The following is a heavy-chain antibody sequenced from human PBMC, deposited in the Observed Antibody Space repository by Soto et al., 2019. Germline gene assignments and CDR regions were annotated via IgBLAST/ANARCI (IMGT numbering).Heavy chain of an antibody. J-gene: IGHJ6*02. CDR2: IYHAGSV. CDR1: GYSIASGYY. Sequence: SETLSLTCAVSGYSIASGYYWACIRQSPGKGLEWIGSIYHAGSVYYNPSLNSRVAVSLDTSKNHFSLKLTSVTAADTAVYYCARTFDYYGMDVWGQGTTVTVSS. CDR3: ARTFDYYGMDV. V-gene: IGHV4-38-2*01.